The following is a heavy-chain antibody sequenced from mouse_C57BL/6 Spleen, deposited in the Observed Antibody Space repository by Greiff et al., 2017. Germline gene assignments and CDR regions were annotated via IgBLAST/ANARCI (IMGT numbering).Heavy chain of an antibody. CDR1: GYTFTDYN. D-gene: IGHD1-1*01. CDR3: ASGGSSYPAWFAY. Sequence: EVQLQQSEPELVKPGASVKIPCKASGYTFTDYNMDWVKQSHGKSLEWIGDINPNNGGTIYNQKFKGKATLTVDKSSSTAYMELRSLTSEDTAVYYCASGGSSYPAWFAYWGQGTLVTVSA. J-gene: IGHJ3*01. CDR2: INPNNGGT. V-gene: IGHV1-18*01.